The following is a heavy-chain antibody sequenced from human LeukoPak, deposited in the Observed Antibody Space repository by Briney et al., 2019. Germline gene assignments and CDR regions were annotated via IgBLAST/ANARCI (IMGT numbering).Heavy chain of an antibody. CDR1: GFTFSSYA. Sequence: PGGSLRLSCAASGFTFSSYAMSWVRQAPGKGLEWVSAISGSGGSTYYADSVKGRSTISRDNSKNTLYLQMNSLRAEDTAVYYCAKGPTVVTLSPDYWGQGTLVTVSS. CDR2: ISGSGGST. CDR3: AKGPTVVTLSPDY. V-gene: IGHV3-23*01. D-gene: IGHD4-23*01. J-gene: IGHJ4*02.